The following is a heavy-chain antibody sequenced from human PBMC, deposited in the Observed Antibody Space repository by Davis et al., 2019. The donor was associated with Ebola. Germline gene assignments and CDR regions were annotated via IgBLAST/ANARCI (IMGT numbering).Heavy chain of an antibody. D-gene: IGHD3-22*01. V-gene: IGHV3-23*01. Sequence: GESLKISCAASGFTFSSSAMTWARQAPGKGLEWVSAINAPSDAMYYADSVKGRFTVSRDNSKNTLYLQMNNLRVEDTAVYYCAKASNLYESSAYYGYWGQGTLVTVSS. J-gene: IGHJ4*02. CDR2: INAPSDAM. CDR3: AKASNLYESSAYYGY. CDR1: GFTFSSSA.